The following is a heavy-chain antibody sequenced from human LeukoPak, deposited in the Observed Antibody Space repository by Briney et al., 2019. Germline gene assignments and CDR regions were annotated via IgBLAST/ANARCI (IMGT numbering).Heavy chain of an antibody. CDR1: GGSISSYY. D-gene: IGHD2-2*01. CDR3: AREVVVPAAMAYFDY. Sequence: SETLSLTCTVSGGSISSYYWSWIRQPPGKGLEWIGYIYYSGSTNYNPSLKSRVTISVDTSKNQFSLKLSSVTAADTAVYYCAREVVVPAAMAYFDYWGQGTLVTVSS. CDR2: IYYSGST. V-gene: IGHV4-59*01. J-gene: IGHJ4*02.